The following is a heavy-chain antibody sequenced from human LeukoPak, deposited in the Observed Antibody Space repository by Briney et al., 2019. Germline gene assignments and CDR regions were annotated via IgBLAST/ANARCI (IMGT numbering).Heavy chain of an antibody. J-gene: IGHJ6*03. CDR1: GGSISSYY. CDR2: IYYSGST. D-gene: IGHD3-10*01. V-gene: IGHV4-59*01. CDR3: ARAVTPDLTHLWFGESDIYSNYYYYMDV. Sequence: SETLSLTCSVSGGSISSYYWSWIPQPPGKGLEWIGYIYYSGSTNYNPSLKSRVTISVDTSKNQFSLKLSSVTAADTAVYYCARAVTPDLTHLWFGESDIYSNYYYYMDVWGKGTTVTVSS.